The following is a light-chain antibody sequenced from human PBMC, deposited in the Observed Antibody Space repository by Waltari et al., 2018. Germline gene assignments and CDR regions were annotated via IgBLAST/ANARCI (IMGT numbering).Light chain of an antibody. CDR3: QHHFRLPAT. J-gene: IGKJ1*01. Sequence: IVLTHSPGTLSLSPGGRATLSCRASQNIGHYLAGYQQKPGQAPRLLIYASSTRAAGIPDRFSGSGSGADFSLTITRLEPDDFAVYYCQHHFRLPATFGQGTKV. CDR2: ASS. V-gene: IGKV3-20*01. CDR1: QNIGHY.